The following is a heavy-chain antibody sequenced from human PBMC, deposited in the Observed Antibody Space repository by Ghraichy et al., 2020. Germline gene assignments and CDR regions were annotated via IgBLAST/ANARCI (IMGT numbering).Heavy chain of an antibody. V-gene: IGHV3-21*01. J-gene: IGHJ6*02. CDR1: GLMFSPNT. CDR2: ISSSTRYI. CDR3: SRGGGAGTPVLYHMDV. Sequence: GSPRLSCVASGLMFSPNTMNWVRQAPGKGLEWVSSISSSTRYIYYADSVKGRFTISRDNAQNSLYLQMNSLRAEDTAVYYCSRGGGAGTPVLYHMDVWGLGTTVTVSS. D-gene: IGHD6-19*01.